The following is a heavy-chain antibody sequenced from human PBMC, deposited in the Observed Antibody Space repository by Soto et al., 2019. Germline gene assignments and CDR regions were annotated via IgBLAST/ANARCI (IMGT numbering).Heavy chain of an antibody. D-gene: IGHD3-9*01. Sequence: GGSLRLSCAASGFTFSSYEMNWVRQAPGKGLEWVSYISSSGSTIYYADSVKGRFTISRDNAKNSLYLQMNSLRAEDTAVYYCARDILTGYFFTFDYWGQGTLVTVSS. J-gene: IGHJ4*02. CDR2: ISSSGSTI. CDR1: GFTFSSYE. CDR3: ARDILTGYFFTFDY. V-gene: IGHV3-48*03.